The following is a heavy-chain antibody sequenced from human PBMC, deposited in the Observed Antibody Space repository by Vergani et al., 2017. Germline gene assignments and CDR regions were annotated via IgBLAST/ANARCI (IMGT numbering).Heavy chain of an antibody. J-gene: IGHJ4*02. CDR2: IRHDGIT. D-gene: IGHD2-8*01. V-gene: IGHV4-34*01. Sequence: QAPLQQWCAGLLKPSETLYLTFAIYGGSFNDYWWTWIRQPPGKGLEWFGEIRHDGITHYIPSLKSRVTISIDTSTHQFSLNLRSVTAADTAVYYCASEGYCTDGVCFTLFDVWGQGALVTVSS. CDR3: ASEGYCTDGVCFTLFDV. CDR1: GGSFNDYW.